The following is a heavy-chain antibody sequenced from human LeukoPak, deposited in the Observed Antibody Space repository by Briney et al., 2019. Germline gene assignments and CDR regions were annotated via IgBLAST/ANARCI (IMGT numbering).Heavy chain of an antibody. V-gene: IGHV1-2*02. CDR2: INPNNGDT. CDR1: GYTFTGYY. J-gene: IGHJ4*02. D-gene: IGHD2-21*01. Sequence: ASVKVSCKASGYTFTGYYMHWVRQAPGQGLEWMGWINPNNGDTNYAQKFQGRVTMTRDRSISTAYMELSSLRSDDTAVYYCARTRGSHISMAYLDCWGQGTLVTVSS. CDR3: ARTRGSHISMAYLDC.